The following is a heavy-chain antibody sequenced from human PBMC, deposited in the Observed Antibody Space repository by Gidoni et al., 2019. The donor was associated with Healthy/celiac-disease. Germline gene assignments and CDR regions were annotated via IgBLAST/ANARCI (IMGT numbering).Heavy chain of an antibody. Sequence: QVQLQESGPGLVKPSQTLSLTCTVSGGSISSGDYYWSWIRQPPGKGLEWIGYIYYSGSTYYNPSLKSRVTISVDTSKNQFSLKLSSVTAADTAVYYCARSDSGSYYWVSYYGMDVWGQGTTVTVSS. CDR3: ARSDSGSYYWVSYYGMDV. CDR1: GGSISSGDYY. J-gene: IGHJ6*02. D-gene: IGHD1-26*01. V-gene: IGHV4-30-4*01. CDR2: IYYSGST.